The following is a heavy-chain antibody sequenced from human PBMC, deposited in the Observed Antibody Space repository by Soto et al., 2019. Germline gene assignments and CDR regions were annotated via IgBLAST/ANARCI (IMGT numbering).Heavy chain of an antibody. CDR2: ISGSGGST. V-gene: IGHV3-23*01. D-gene: IGHD3-9*01. CDR3: ARHSILRYFEWSGFDY. Sequence: GGSLGLSFAASGFTFRNYAMSWVRQAPGKGLEWVSSISGSGGSTYYADSVKGLFTISRDNAKNSLYLQMNSLRAEDTAVYYCARHSILRYFEWSGFDYWGQGTLVTVSS. CDR1: GFTFRNYA. J-gene: IGHJ4*02.